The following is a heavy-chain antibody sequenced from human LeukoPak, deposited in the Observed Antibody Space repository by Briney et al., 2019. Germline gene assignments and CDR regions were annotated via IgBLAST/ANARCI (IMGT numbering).Heavy chain of an antibody. V-gene: IGHV3-48*01. CDR3: ARFRTWGDKAFDY. CDR1: GFTVSSNY. D-gene: IGHD2-21*02. Sequence: GGSLRLSCAASGFTVSSNYMNWVRQAPGKGLEWVSYIGTTSGAIYYADSVKGRFTISRDSAKNSLYLQMNSLRAEDTAVYYCARFRTWGDKAFDYWGQGTLVTVSS. CDR2: IGTTSGAI. J-gene: IGHJ4*02.